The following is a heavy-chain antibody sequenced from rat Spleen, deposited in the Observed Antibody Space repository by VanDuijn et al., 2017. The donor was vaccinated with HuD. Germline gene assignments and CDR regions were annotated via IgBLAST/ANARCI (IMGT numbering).Heavy chain of an antibody. CDR2: ISSGGGAT. Sequence: EVQLVESGGELVQPGRSLRLSCAASGFTFSSFPMAWVRQGPRKGLEWVATISSGGGATYYPDSVKGRFSISRDNVKSTLYLQMDSLRSEDTATYYCARHSNSGYGYVMDAWGQGASVTVSS. D-gene: IGHD4-3*01. J-gene: IGHJ4*01. CDR3: ARHSNSGYGYVMDA. V-gene: IGHV5-25*01. CDR1: GFTFSSFP.